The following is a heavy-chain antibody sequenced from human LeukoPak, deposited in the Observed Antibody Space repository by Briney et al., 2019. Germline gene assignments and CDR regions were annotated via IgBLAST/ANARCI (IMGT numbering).Heavy chain of an antibody. J-gene: IGHJ4*02. CDR1: GGSISSGSYY. V-gene: IGHV4-61*02. D-gene: IGHD1-26*01. Sequence: SETLSLTCTVSGGSISSGSYYWSWIRQPAEKGLEWIGRIYTSGSTTYNSSLKSRVTISLDTSKNHFSLRLSSVTAADTAVYYCARDREVGATGYYFDYWGQGTLVTVSS. CDR2: IYTSGST. CDR3: ARDREVGATGYYFDY.